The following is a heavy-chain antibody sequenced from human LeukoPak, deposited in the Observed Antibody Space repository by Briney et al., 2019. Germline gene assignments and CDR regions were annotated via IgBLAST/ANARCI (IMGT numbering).Heavy chain of an antibody. CDR3: ARIHYYDSSGYYPLFDY. V-gene: IGHV2-70*11. CDR2: IDWDDDK. J-gene: IGHJ4*02. CDR1: GFSLSTSGMC. Sequence: SGPALVKPTQTLTLTCTCSGFSLSTSGMCVSWIRQPPGKALEWLARIDWDDDKYYSTSLKTSLTISKDTSKNQVVLTMTNMDPVDTATYYCARIHYYDSSGYYPLFDYWGQGTLVTVSS. D-gene: IGHD3-22*01.